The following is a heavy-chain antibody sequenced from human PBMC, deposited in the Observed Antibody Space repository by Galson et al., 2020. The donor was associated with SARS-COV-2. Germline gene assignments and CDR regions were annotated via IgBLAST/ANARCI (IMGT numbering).Heavy chain of an antibody. CDR3: ARENTGYSGYDYYYYGMDV. J-gene: IGHJ6*02. CDR2: IYHSGST. CDR1: GGSISSSNW. Sequence: ASETLSLTCAVSGGSISSSNWWSWVRQPPGKGLEWIGEIYHSGSTNYNPSLKSRVTISVDKSKNQFSLKLSSVTAADTAVYYWARENTGYSGYDYYYYGMDVWGQGTTVTVSS. V-gene: IGHV4-4*02. D-gene: IGHD5-12*01.